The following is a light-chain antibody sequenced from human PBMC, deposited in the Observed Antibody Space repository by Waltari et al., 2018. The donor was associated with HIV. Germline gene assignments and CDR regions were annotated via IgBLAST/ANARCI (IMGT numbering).Light chain of an antibody. V-gene: IGLV1-40*01. Sequence: QSVLTQPPSVSGAPGQRVTISCTGSSSNIGAGYDVHWFQQLPGTAPKLLIYADDSRPSGVPDRLSGSKSGTSASLAITGLQAEDEADYYCQSYDSSLSGSFVFGTGTKVTVL. CDR2: ADD. CDR3: QSYDSSLSGSFV. CDR1: SSNIGAGYD. J-gene: IGLJ1*01.